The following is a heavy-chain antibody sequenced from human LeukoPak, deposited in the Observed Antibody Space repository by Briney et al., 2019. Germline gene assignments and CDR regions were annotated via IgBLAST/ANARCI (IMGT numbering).Heavy chain of an antibody. CDR1: GYTFTSYG. Sequence: ASVKVSCKASGYTFTSYGMNSVRQATGQGLEWMGWINTNTGNPTYAQGFTGRFVFSLDTSVSTAYLQISSLKAEDTAVYYCARDFSGYEEGYFDYWGQGTLVTVSS. J-gene: IGHJ4*02. V-gene: IGHV7-4-1*02. CDR2: INTNTGNP. D-gene: IGHD3-22*01. CDR3: ARDFSGYEEGYFDY.